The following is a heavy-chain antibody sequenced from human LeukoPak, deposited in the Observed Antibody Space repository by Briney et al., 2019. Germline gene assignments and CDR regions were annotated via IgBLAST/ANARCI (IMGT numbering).Heavy chain of an antibody. Sequence: GGSLRLSCAASGFRFDDHGMSWVRQAPGKGLEWVSVIYSGGSKYYADSVKGRFTISRDNSKNTLYLQMNSLRAEDTAVYYCARDSQEGYFDYWGQGTLVTVSS. CDR2: IYSGGSK. J-gene: IGHJ4*02. V-gene: IGHV3-53*01. CDR3: ARDSQEGYFDY. CDR1: GFRFDDHG.